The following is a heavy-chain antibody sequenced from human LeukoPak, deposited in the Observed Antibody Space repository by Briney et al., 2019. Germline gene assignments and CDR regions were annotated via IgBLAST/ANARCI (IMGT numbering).Heavy chain of an antibody. Sequence: GGSLRLSCAASGFIFSDHYMDWGRPAPGKGVECVGRSRNKANSYNTEYAAAVKGRFAISRDDSRNSLYLEMNSLKTEDTAVYYWGAGIVGAFDFWGQGTMVSVSS. CDR1: GFIFSDHY. CDR2: SRNKANSYNT. V-gene: IGHV3-72*01. D-gene: IGHD3-10*01. J-gene: IGHJ3*01. CDR3: GAGIVGAFDF.